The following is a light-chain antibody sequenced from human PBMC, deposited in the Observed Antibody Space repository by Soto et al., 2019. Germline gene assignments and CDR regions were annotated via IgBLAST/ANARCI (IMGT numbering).Light chain of an antibody. V-gene: IGKV1-5*01. CDR3: QQYNSYSTWP. CDR2: DAS. Sequence: DIQMTQSPSTLSASVGDRVTITCRASQSISNWLAWYQQKPGKAPKLLIYDASNLENGVPSRFSGSASGTEFTLTISSLQPDDFATYFCQQYNSYSTWPFGQGTKVEIK. CDR1: QSISNW. J-gene: IGKJ1*01.